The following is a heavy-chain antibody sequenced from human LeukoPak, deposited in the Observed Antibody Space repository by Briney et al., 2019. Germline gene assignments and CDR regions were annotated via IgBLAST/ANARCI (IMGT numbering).Heavy chain of an antibody. CDR1: GYTFTSYG. CDR2: ISAYNGNT. V-gene: IGHV1-18*01. J-gene: IGHJ3*02. CDR3: ARDFTSYDSTADLAFDI. Sequence: ASVKVSCTASGYTFTSYGISWVRQAPGQGLEWMGWISAYNGNTNYAQKLQGRVTMTTDTFTSTAYMELRSLRSDDTAVYYCARDFTSYDSTADLAFDIWGQGTMVTVSS. D-gene: IGHD3-22*01.